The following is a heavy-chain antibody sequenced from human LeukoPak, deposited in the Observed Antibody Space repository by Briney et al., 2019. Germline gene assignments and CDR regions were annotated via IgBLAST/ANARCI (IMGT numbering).Heavy chain of an antibody. CDR2: IYYSGST. J-gene: IGHJ6*02. CDR1: GGSISSSSYY. D-gene: IGHD4-11*01. V-gene: IGHV4-39*01. Sequence: SETLSLTCTVSGGSISSSSYYWGWIRQPPGKGLEWIGSIYYSGSTYYNPSLKSRVTISVDTSKNQLSLKLSSVTAADTAVYYCARHGDYRSYYYYGVDVWGQGTTVTVSS. CDR3: ARHGDYRSYYYYGVDV.